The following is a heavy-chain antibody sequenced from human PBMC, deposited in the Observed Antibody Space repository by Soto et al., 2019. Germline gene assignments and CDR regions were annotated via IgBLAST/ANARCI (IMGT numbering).Heavy chain of an antibody. CDR1: GFTFTSHW. D-gene: IGHD3-10*01. CDR3: AKDAMVRGLSSPNYYYYYMDV. CDR2: INTDGSAT. V-gene: IGHV3-74*01. Sequence: GGSLRLSCAASGFTFTSHWMHWVRQAPGKGLVWVSRINTDGSATNCADSVKGRFTISRDNANNTLYLQMNSLRAEDTAVYYCAKDAMVRGLSSPNYYYYYMDVWGKGTTVTVSS. J-gene: IGHJ6*03.